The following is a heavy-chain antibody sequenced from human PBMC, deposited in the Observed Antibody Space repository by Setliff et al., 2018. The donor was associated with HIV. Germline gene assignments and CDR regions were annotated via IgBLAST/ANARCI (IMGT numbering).Heavy chain of an antibody. CDR3: ARRTSYSPYFDY. V-gene: IGHV2-70*17. J-gene: IGHJ4*02. CDR1: GFSLRASGMC. CDR2: IDWDDDK. D-gene: IGHD1-26*01. Sequence: SGPTLVNPTQTLTLTCTFSGFSLRASGMCVSWIRQPPGKALEWLARIDWDDDKFYTTSLKTRLTISKDTSKNQVVLKMTNMDPVDTATYYCARRTSYSPYFDYWGQGTPVTVSS.